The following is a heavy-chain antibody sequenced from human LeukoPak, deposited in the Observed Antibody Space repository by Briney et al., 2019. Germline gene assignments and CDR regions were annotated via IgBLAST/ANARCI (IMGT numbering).Heavy chain of an antibody. D-gene: IGHD2-15*01. CDR2: TNHSGST. V-gene: IGHV4-34*01. Sequence: ASETLSLTCAVYGGSFSGYYWSWIRQPPGKGLEWIGETNHSGSTNYNPSLKSRVTISVDTSKNQFSLKLSSVTAADTAVYYCASRTPKTNGYCSGGSCYSRGPFDYWGQGTLVTVSS. CDR3: ASRTPKTNGYCSGGSCYSRGPFDY. CDR1: GGSFSGYY. J-gene: IGHJ4*02.